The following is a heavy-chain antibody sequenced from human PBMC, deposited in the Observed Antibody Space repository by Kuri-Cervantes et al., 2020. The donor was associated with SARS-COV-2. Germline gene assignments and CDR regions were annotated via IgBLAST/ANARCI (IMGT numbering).Heavy chain of an antibody. Sequence: GGSLRLSCKGSGYSFTSSWIGWVRQMPEKGLEWMGMIYPGDSDTRYSPSFQGQVTISADKSISTAYLQWSSLKASDTAMYYCARQALGIAVAARFDLWGRGTLVTVSS. CDR2: IYPGDSDT. D-gene: IGHD6-19*01. V-gene: IGHV5-51*01. CDR3: ARQALGIAVAARFDL. CDR1: GYSFTSSW. J-gene: IGHJ2*01.